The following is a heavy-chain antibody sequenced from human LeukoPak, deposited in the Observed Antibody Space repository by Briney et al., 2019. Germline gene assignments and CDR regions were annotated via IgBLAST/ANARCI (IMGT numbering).Heavy chain of an antibody. CDR1: GFPFSGYW. CDR2: IWYDGSNK. V-gene: IGHV3-33*08. D-gene: IGHD2-2*01. J-gene: IGHJ5*02. Sequence: HPGGSLRLSCAASGFPFSGYWMNWVRQAPGKGLEWVAVIWYDGSNKYYADSVKGRFTISRDNSKNTLYLQMNSLRAEDTAVYYCARGEEKQLLDWFDPWGQGTLVTVSS. CDR3: ARGEEKQLLDWFDP.